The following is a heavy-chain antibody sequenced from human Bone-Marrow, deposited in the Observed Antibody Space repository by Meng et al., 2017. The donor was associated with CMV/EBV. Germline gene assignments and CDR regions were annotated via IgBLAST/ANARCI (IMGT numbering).Heavy chain of an antibody. Sequence: GESLKISCAASGFTFSDYYMSWNRQAPGKGLEWVSYISSSGSTIYYADSVKGRFTISRDNAKNSLSLQMNSLRAEDTAVYYCSRAGGEGGGGTTGTTRGYYYGMDVWGQGTTVTGSS. D-gene: IGHD1-1*01. CDR3: SRAGGEGGGGTTGTTRGYYYGMDV. CDR1: GFTFSDYY. J-gene: IGHJ6*02. V-gene: IGHV3-11*01. CDR2: ISSSGSTI.